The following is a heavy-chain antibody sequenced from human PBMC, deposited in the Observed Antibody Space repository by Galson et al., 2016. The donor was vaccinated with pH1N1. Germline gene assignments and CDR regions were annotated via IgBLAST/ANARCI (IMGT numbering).Heavy chain of an antibody. Sequence: SLRLSCAASGFSFSSYTMNWVRQAPGKALEWLSHITSGSGGINYADSVKGRFTISRVNAKNSLFLEIDSLRAEDTAVYYCTRCANGPLDFWVFDLWGRGTLVSVSP. V-gene: IGHV3-48*01. CDR3: TRCANGPLDFWVFDL. D-gene: IGHD3-3*01. CDR1: GFSFSSYT. J-gene: IGHJ2*01. CDR2: ITSGSGGI.